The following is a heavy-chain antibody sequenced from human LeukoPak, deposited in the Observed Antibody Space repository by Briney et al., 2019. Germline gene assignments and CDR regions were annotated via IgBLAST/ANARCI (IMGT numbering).Heavy chain of an antibody. CDR2: ISAYNGNT. J-gene: IGHJ4*02. V-gene: IGHV1-18*01. CDR1: GYTFTSYG. Sequence: ASVTVSCKASGYTFTSYGISWVRQAPGQGLEWMGWISAYNGNTNYAQKLQGRVTMTTDTSTSTAYMELRSLRSDDTAVYYCARDLHELLWFGELWEGSYWGQGTLVTVSS. D-gene: IGHD3-10*01. CDR3: ARDLHELLWFGELWEGSY.